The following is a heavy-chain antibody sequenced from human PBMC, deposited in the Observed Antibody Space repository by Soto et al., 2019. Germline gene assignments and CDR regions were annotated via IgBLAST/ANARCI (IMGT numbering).Heavy chain of an antibody. CDR3: AKGNSVVVVAATRLGFDP. V-gene: IGHV3-23*01. Sequence: PGGSLRLSCAASGFTFSSYAMSWVRQAPGKGLEWVSAISGSGGSTYYADSVKGRFTISRDNSKNTLYLQMNSLRAEDTAVYYCAKGNSVVVVAATRLGFDPWGQGTLVTVSS. CDR1: GFTFSSYA. CDR2: ISGSGGST. D-gene: IGHD2-15*01. J-gene: IGHJ5*02.